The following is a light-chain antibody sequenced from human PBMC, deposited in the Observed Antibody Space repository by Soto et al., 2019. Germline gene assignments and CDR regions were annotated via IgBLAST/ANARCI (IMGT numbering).Light chain of an antibody. CDR1: SSNIGNNY. V-gene: IGLV1-51*01. CDR3: GTWDSSLSADNYV. Sequence: QSVLTQPPSVPAAPGQKVTISCSGSSSNIGNNYVSWYQQLPGTAPKLLIYDNNKRPSGIPDRFSGSKSGTPATLGITGLQTGDEADYFCGTWDSSLSADNYVFGIGTKVTVL. J-gene: IGLJ1*01. CDR2: DNN.